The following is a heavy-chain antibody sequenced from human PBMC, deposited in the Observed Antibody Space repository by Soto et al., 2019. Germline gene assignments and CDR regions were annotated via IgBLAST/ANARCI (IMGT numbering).Heavy chain of an antibody. D-gene: IGHD3-10*01. CDR1: NGSLSSHF. CDR2: INPGPNSA. V-gene: IGHV1-46*01. Sequence: ASVKVSCKASNGSLSSHFIHWVRQAPGEGLEWMGIINPGPNSASYSKEFQGRLTLTSDMPSRTVYMQLSNLRSDDTAVYYCAKVDGNYYGSGSYYNAPATGYYYYYGMDVWGQGTTVTVSS. J-gene: IGHJ6*02. CDR3: AKVDGNYYGSGSYYNAPATGYYYYYGMDV.